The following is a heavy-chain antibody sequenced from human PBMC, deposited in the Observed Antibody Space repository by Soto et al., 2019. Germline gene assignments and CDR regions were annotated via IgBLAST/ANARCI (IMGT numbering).Heavy chain of an antibody. CDR2: IYHSGGT. Sequence: QLQLQESGSGLVKPSQTLSLTCAVSGGSISSGGYSWSWIRQPPGKGLEWIGYIYHSGGTYYNPSLKSRVTISVDRSKNQFSLKLSSVTAADTAVYYCARAQIAVAGRGYYFDYWGQGTLVTVSS. V-gene: IGHV4-30-2*01. D-gene: IGHD6-19*01. J-gene: IGHJ4*02. CDR1: GGSISSGGYS. CDR3: ARAQIAVAGRGYYFDY.